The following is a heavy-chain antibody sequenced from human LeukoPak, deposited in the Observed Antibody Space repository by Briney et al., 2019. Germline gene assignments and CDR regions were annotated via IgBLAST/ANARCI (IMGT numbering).Heavy chain of an antibody. CDR2: ISGSGGST. V-gene: IGHV3-23*01. CDR3: ARDHYSYGISHYFDY. Sequence: GGSLRLSCAASGFTFSSYAMSWVRQAPGKGLEWVSAISGSGGSTYYADSVKGRFTISRDNSKNTLYLQMNSLRAEDTAVYYCARDHYSYGISHYFDYWGQGTLVTVSS. D-gene: IGHD5-18*01. CDR1: GFTFSSYA. J-gene: IGHJ4*02.